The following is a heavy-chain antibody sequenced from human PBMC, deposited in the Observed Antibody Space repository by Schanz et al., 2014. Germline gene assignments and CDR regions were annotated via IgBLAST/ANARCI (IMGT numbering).Heavy chain of an antibody. V-gene: IGHV4-39*01. CDR3: ARPGAYCGGDCYDY. CDR2: IYYSGST. D-gene: IGHD2-21*01. Sequence: QLQLQESGPGLVKPSETLSLTCTVSGDSISSSRYCWGWIRQPPGKGLEWIGSIYYSGSTYYNPSLKGGVTIPVDPYKNQFSLKLSSVTAADTAVYYCARPGAYCGGDCYDYWGQGTLVTVSS. CDR1: GDSISSSRYC. J-gene: IGHJ4*02.